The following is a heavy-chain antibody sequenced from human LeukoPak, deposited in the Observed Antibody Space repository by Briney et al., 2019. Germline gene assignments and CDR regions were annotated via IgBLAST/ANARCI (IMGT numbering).Heavy chain of an antibody. Sequence: ASVKVSCKASGYTFIGYSIHWVRQAPVQGLEWMGWINPSTGGTNYAQRFQGRVTMTRDTSVSTAYMDLYSLRSDDTAVYYCARAQWLADPGDYWGQGTLVTVSS. CDR3: ARAQWLADPGDY. CDR2: INPSTGGT. CDR1: GYTFIGYS. V-gene: IGHV1-2*02. J-gene: IGHJ4*02. D-gene: IGHD6-19*01.